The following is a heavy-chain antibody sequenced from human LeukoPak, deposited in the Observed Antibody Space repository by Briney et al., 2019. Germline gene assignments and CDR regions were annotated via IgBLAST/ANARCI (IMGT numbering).Heavy chain of an antibody. CDR1: GFTFSTYP. V-gene: IGHV3-64*01. J-gene: IGHJ4*02. D-gene: IGHD3-22*01. CDR3: ARAYYHSGGYYYDY. CDR2: ISSSGGST. Sequence: GGSLRLSCAASGFTFSTYPMHWVRQAPGKGLEYVSSISSSGGSTFYANSVKGRFTISRDNSKNTLYLHMGSLRGEDMAVYYCARAYYHSGGYYYDYWGQGTLVTVSS.